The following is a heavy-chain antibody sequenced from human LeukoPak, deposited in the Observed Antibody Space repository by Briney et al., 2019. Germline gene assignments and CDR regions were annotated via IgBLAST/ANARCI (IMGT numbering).Heavy chain of an antibody. CDR3: VRGEPYYYGSGSYSPTFDY. CDR2: INRRGST. J-gene: IGHJ4*02. D-gene: IGHD3-10*01. Sequence: SETLSLTCAVYGGSFSGYYWSWIRQPPGKGLEWIGEINRRGSTNYNPSLKSRVTISVDTSKNQFSLKLSSVTAAHTAAYSCVRGEPYYYGSGSYSPTFDYWGQGTWSPSPQ. V-gene: IGHV4-34*01. CDR1: GGSFSGYY.